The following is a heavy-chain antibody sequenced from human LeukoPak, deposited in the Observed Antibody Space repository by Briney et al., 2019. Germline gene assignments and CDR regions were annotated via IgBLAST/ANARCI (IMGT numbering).Heavy chain of an antibody. CDR2: VFYNGYT. V-gene: IGHV4-59*02. CDR3: ARIPPYNSGRGGFDY. D-gene: IGHD1-1*01. Sequence: PSETLSLTCSVSGGSVNNYYWAWIRQSPGKTLEWIAYVFYNGYTSYNPSLKSRATISIDTSRNQFSLQLISVTAADTAVYFCARIPPYNSGRGGFDYWGQGTLVTVSS. J-gene: IGHJ4*02. CDR1: GGSVNNYY.